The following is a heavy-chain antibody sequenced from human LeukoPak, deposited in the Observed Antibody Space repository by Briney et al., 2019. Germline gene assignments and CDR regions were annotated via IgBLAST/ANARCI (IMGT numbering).Heavy chain of an antibody. CDR2: INPSGGST. Sequence: GASVKVSCKASGYTFTSYYMHWVRQAPGQGLEWMGIINPSGGSTSYAQKFQGRVTITADESTSTAYMELSSLRSEDTAVYYCARGYCSSTSCYDAFDIWGQGTMVTVSS. J-gene: IGHJ3*02. CDR3: ARGYCSSTSCYDAFDI. V-gene: IGHV1-46*01. D-gene: IGHD2-2*01. CDR1: GYTFTSYY.